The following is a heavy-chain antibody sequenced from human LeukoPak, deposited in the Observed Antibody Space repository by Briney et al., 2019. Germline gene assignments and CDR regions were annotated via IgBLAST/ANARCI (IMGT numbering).Heavy chain of an antibody. V-gene: IGHV4-39*01. CDR2: IYYTGST. CDR1: GGSITSSGYY. J-gene: IGHJ6*02. CDR3: MRHVGATDPGYYYYGMDV. D-gene: IGHD3-22*01. Sequence: SETLSLTCTVSGGSITSSGYYWGWIRPPPGKGLEWIGTIYYTGSTSYNPSLKSRVTISVDTSKNQFSLSLNSVTAADTAVYYCMRHVGATDPGYYYYGMDVWGQGTTVTVSS.